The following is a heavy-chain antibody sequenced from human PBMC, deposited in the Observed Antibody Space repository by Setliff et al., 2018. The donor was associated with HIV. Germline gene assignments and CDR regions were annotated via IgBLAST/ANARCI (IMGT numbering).Heavy chain of an antibody. CDR3: GGNGYYTIDY. D-gene: IGHD5-18*01. CDR2: IYHSGST. Sequence: TLSLTCAVSGGSISSNWWSWVRQSPGKGLEWIGEIYHSGSTHYNPSLQSRVTISVDKSKSQFSLKLNSVTAADTAVYYCGGNGYYTIDYWGQGTLVTVSS. J-gene: IGHJ4*02. V-gene: IGHV4-4*02. CDR1: GGSISSNW.